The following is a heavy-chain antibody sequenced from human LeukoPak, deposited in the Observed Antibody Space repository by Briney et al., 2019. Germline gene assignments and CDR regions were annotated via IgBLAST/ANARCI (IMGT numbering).Heavy chain of an antibody. D-gene: IGHD1-20*01. CDR2: LYPGDSDT. Sequence: GESLKISCKASGYSFTVYWIGWVRQMPGKGLEWMGILYPGDSDTRYSPSSQGQVTITADKSITTAYLQWSSLKASDTAIYFCARHSLSGTPGPLDYWGQGALVTVSS. CDR3: ARHSLSGTPGPLDY. V-gene: IGHV5-51*01. CDR1: GYSFTVYW. J-gene: IGHJ4*02.